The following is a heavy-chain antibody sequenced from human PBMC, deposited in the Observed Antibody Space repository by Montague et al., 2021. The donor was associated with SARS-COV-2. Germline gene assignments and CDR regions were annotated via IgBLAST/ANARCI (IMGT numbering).Heavy chain of an antibody. Sequence: SLRLSSAASGFTFSSYAMHWVRQAPGKGLEWVAVISYDGSNKYYADSXKGRFTISRDNSKNTLYLQMNSLRAEDTAVYYCARDRIGLRLGELSLREGYYGMDVWGQGTTVAVSS. J-gene: IGHJ6*02. CDR3: ARDRIGLRLGELSLREGYYGMDV. V-gene: IGHV3-30-3*01. CDR2: ISYDGSNK. CDR1: GFTFSSYA. D-gene: IGHD3-16*02.